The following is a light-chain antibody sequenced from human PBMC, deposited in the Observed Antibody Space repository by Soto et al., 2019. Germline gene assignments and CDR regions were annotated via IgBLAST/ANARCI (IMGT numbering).Light chain of an antibody. CDR3: CSYAGSDTWV. J-gene: IGLJ3*02. Sequence: QSALTQPASVSGSPGQSITISCTGTSSDIGNYNLVSWYQQHPGKAPKLMIHEDSKRPSGVSNRFSGSKSGNTASLTISGLRTEDEADYYCCSYAGSDTWVFGGGTKLTVL. CDR2: EDS. V-gene: IGLV2-23*01. CDR1: SSDIGNYNL.